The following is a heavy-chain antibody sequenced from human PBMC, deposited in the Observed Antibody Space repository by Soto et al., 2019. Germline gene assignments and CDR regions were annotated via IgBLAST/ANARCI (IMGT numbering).Heavy chain of an antibody. J-gene: IGHJ4*02. CDR2: ISGSGGST. Sequence: GSLRLSCSASGFTFSSYAMHWVRQAPGKGLECVSAISGSGGSTYYADSVKGRFTISRDNSKNTLYLQMNSLRAEDTAVYYCAKDEDWNDGNFDYWGQGTLVTVSS. CDR3: AKDEDWNDGNFDY. V-gene: IGHV3-23*01. CDR1: GFTFSSYA. D-gene: IGHD1-1*01.